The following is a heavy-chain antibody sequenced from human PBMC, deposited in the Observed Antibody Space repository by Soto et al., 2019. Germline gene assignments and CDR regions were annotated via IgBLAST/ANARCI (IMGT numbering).Heavy chain of an antibody. CDR1: GFTFSDYG. CDR2: ISYEGSNK. V-gene: IGHV3-30*18. D-gene: IGHD6-13*01. Sequence: GGSLRLSCAASGFTFSDYGMHWVRQAPGKGLEWVAVISYEGSNKYYADSVKGRFTISRDNSKNTVYLHMNSLRAEDTALYYCAKGWPGYSSSWFAFDIWGQGTMVTVSS. J-gene: IGHJ3*02. CDR3: AKGWPGYSSSWFAFDI.